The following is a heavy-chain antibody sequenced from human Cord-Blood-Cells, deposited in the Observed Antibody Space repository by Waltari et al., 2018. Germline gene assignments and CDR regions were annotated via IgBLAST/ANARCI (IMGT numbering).Heavy chain of an antibody. CDR3: ATADDGSSWYEGGFDY. Sequence: QVQLQESGPGLVKPSETLSLTCAVSGYSISSGYYWGWIRQPPGKGLEWIGSIYHSGSTYYTPSLKSRVTISVDTSKNQFSLKLSSVTAADTAVYYCATADDGSSWYEGGFDYWGQGTLVTVSS. CDR1: GYSISSGYY. CDR2: IYHSGST. V-gene: IGHV4-38-2*01. J-gene: IGHJ4*02. D-gene: IGHD6-13*01.